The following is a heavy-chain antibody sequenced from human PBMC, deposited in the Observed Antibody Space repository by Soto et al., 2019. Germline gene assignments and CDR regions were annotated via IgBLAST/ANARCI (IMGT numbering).Heavy chain of an antibody. J-gene: IGHJ4*02. Sequence: ASVKVSCKASGYTFTTYGISWVRQAPGQGLEWMGWISASNGNTNYAQNLQGRVTMTRDTSTTTATMELRSLTPDDTAVYYCVRDSFAHAVFEYLRQGTLLIVSS. CDR3: VRDSFAHAVFEY. D-gene: IGHD2-2*01. CDR1: GYTFTTYG. CDR2: ISASNGNT. V-gene: IGHV1-18*04.